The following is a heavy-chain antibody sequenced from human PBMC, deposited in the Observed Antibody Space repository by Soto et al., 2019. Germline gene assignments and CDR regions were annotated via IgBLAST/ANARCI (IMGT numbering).Heavy chain of an antibody. CDR2: ISAYNGNT. CDR1: GYTFTSYG. Sequence: QVQLVQSGAEVKKPGASVKVSCKASGYTFTSYGISWVRQAPGQGREWMGWISAYNGNTNYAQKLQGRVTMTTDTSTSTAYMELRSLRSDDTAVYYCARDRPSFKVVAAKDAFDIWGQGTMVTVSS. D-gene: IGHD2-15*01. CDR3: ARDRPSFKVVAAKDAFDI. V-gene: IGHV1-18*01. J-gene: IGHJ3*02.